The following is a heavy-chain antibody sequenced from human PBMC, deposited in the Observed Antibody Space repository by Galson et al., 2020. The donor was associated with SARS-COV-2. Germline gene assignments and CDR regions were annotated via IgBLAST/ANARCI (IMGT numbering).Heavy chain of an antibody. D-gene: IGHD3-10*01. CDR2: IIPILGIA. J-gene: IGHJ4*02. V-gene: IGHV1-69*10. CDR3: ARDLSPITMVRGVPAD. Sequence: SVKVSCKAPGGTFSSYAISWVRQAPGQGLEWMGGIIPILGIANYAQKFQGRVTITADKSTSTAYMELSSLRSEDTAVYYCARDLSPITMVRGVPADWGQGTLVTVSS. CDR1: GGTFSSYA.